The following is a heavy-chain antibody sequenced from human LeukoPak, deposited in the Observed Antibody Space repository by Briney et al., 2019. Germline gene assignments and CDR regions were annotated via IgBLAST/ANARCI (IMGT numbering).Heavy chain of an antibody. J-gene: IGHJ6*03. V-gene: IGHV3-30*04. Sequence: PGGSLRLSCAASGFTFSRNAMHWGRQTPGKGLEGGAVIAYDGITTDYSDSVKCRFTISRDNSKSTLYLQMNSLRPEDTAVFYCARDTADGVTPPDYYYYMDLWGTGTTVPVSS. CDR3: ARDTADGVTPPDYYYYMDL. CDR1: GFTFSRNA. D-gene: IGHD5-24*01. CDR2: IAYDGITT.